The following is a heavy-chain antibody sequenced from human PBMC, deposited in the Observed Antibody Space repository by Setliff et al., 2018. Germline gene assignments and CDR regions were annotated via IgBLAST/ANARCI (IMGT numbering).Heavy chain of an antibody. J-gene: IGHJ4*02. V-gene: IGHV1-2*02. CDR2: INPISGGA. CDR3: ARVESMVRGKNILRHFDY. D-gene: IGHD3-10*01. Sequence: ASVKVSCKASGYIFAGYYMHWVRQTPGQGLEWMGWINPISGGANYAQKFQGRVTLTRDTSISTAYMELGSLTTDDTAVYYCARVESMVRGKNILRHFDYWGQGIQVTVSS. CDR1: GYIFAGYY.